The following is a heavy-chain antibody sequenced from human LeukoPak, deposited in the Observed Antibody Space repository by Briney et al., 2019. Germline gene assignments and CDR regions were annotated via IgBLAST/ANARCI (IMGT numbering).Heavy chain of an antibody. CDR1: GGSISSYY. Sequence: SETLSLTCTVSGGSISSYYWSWIRQPPGKGLEWIGYIYCSGSTNYNPSLKSRVTISVDTSKNQFSLKLSSVTAADTAVYYCARGYYYYYMDVWGKGTTVTVSS. CDR3: ARGYYYYYMDV. V-gene: IGHV4-59*01. CDR2: IYCSGST. J-gene: IGHJ6*03.